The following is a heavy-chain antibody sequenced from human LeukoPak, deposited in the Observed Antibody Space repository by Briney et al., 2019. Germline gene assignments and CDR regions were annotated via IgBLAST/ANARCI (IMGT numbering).Heavy chain of an antibody. CDR3: ARDPTYSSPYYYYGMDV. Sequence: GGSLRLSCAASGFTFSSYGMHWVRQAPGKGLEWVAVIWYDGSNKYYADSVKGRFTISRDNSKNTLYLQMNSLRAEDTAVYYCARDPTYSSPYYYYGMDVWGQGTTVTVSS. J-gene: IGHJ6*02. V-gene: IGHV3-33*01. CDR2: IWYDGSNK. CDR1: GFTFSSYG. D-gene: IGHD6-19*01.